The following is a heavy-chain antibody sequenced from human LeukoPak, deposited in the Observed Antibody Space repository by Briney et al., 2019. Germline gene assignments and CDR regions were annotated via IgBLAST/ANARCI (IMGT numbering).Heavy chain of an antibody. CDR3: AKEIRPNDH. Sequence: GGSLRLSCAASGFTVSSNYMSWVRQAPGKGLQWVSSISINADDTHYADSVKGRFTISRDNSKKTLFLQMNSLRVDDTAIYYCAKEIRPNDHWGQGTLVIVSS. V-gene: IGHV3-23*01. CDR1: GFTVSSNY. D-gene: IGHD3-16*01. CDR2: ISINADDT. J-gene: IGHJ4*02.